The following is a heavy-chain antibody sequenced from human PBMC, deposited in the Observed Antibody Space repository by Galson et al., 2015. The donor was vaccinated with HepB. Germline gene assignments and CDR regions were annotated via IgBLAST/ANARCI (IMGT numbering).Heavy chain of an antibody. D-gene: IGHD6-19*01. CDR2: IYYSGST. Sequence: ETLSLTCTVSGASISSNTYYWGWIRQPPGKGLEWIGSIYYSGSTYYNPSLKSRVTISVDTSKNQFSLKLSSVTAADTAVYYCARVGYSSGYWFDPWGQGTLVTVSS. CDR1: GASISSNTYY. J-gene: IGHJ5*02. CDR3: ARVGYSSGYWFDP. V-gene: IGHV4-39*01.